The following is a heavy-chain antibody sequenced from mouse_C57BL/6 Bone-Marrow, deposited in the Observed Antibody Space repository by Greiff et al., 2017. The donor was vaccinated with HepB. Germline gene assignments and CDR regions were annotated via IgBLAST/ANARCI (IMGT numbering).Heavy chain of an antibody. CDR1: GYTFTDYY. J-gene: IGHJ1*03. V-gene: IGHV1-19*01. CDR3: ARYYGSSNWDFDV. CDR2: INPYNGGT. D-gene: IGHD1-1*01. Sequence: EVQLQQSGPVLVKPGASVKMSCKASGYTFTDYYMNWVKQSHGKSLEWIGVINPYNGGTSYNQKFKGKATLTVDKSSSTAYMELNSLTSEDSAVYYCARYYGSSNWDFDVWGTGTTVTVSS.